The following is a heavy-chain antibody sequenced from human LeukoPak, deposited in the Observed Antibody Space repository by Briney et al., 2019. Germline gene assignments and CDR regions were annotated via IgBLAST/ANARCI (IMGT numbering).Heavy chain of an antibody. Sequence: GGSLRLSCAASGFTFSSYGMHWVRQAPGKGLEWVAVISYDGGNKYYADSVKGRFTISRDNSKNTLYLQMNSLRAEDTAVYYYAKDPPTTPNWGQGTLVTVSS. D-gene: IGHD1-1*01. CDR3: AKDPPTTPN. CDR1: GFTFSSYG. J-gene: IGHJ4*02. CDR2: ISYDGGNK. V-gene: IGHV3-30*18.